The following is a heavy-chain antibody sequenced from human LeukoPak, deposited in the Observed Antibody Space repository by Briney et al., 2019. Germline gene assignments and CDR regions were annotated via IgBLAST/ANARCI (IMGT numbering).Heavy chain of an antibody. Sequence: SETLSLTCTVSGGSISSSNYYWGWIRQPPGKGLEWIGSIYYSGSTYYKSSLKRRITISVDTSKNQFSLKLSSVTAADTAVYYCARNVTGGSSGYWRFDYWGQGTLVTVSS. D-gene: IGHD3-22*01. CDR1: GGSISSSNYY. J-gene: IGHJ4*02. V-gene: IGHV4-39*01. CDR3: ARNVTGGSSGYWRFDY. CDR2: IYYSGST.